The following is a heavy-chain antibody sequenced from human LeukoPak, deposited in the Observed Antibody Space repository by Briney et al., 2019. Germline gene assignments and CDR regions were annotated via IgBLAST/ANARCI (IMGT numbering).Heavy chain of an antibody. D-gene: IGHD3-22*01. CDR2: IKQDGSEK. CDR1: GFTFSSYW. V-gene: IGHV3-7*01. CDR3: AREGYYDSSGYCGFDI. J-gene: IGHJ3*02. Sequence: GALRLSCAASGFTFSSYWMSWVRQAPGKGLEWVANIKQDGSEKYYVDSVKGRFTISRDSAKNSLYLQMNSLRAEDTAVYYCAREGYYDSSGYCGFDIWGQGTMVTVSS.